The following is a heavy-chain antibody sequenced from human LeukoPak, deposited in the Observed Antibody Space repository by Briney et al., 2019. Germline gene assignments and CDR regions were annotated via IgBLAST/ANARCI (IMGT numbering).Heavy chain of an antibody. CDR3: ARDWRDWPFDY. CDR1: GFTFRRYW. Sequence: GGSLRLSCAASGFTFRRYWTSWVRQAPGKGLEWVANIKEDGSEKYYVDSVKGRFTISRDNVKNSLYLQMNSLRAEDMAVYYCARDWRDWPFDYWGQGTLVTVSS. CDR2: IKEDGSEK. D-gene: IGHD3-9*01. V-gene: IGHV3-7*01. J-gene: IGHJ4*02.